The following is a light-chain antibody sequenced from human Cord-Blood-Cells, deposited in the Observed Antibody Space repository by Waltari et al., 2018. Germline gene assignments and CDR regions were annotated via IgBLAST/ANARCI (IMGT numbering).Light chain of an antibody. J-gene: IGKJ4*01. CDR2: DAS. Sequence: DIQMTQSPSSLSASVGDRVTITCQASQDISNYLNWYQQKPGKAPKLLIYDASKLETGVPSMFGGSGSGTDFTFTISSLQPEDIATYYCQQYDNLPLTFGGGTKVEIK. CDR1: QDISNY. V-gene: IGKV1-33*01. CDR3: QQYDNLPLT.